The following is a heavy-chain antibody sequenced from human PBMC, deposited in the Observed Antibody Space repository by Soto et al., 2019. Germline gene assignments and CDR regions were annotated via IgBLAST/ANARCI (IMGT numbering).Heavy chain of an antibody. D-gene: IGHD3-22*01. CDR2: IYYSGST. J-gene: IGHJ4*02. Sequence: SETLSLTCTVSGGSISSSSYYWGWIRQPPGKGLEWIGSIYYSGSTYYNPSLKSRVTISVDTSKNQFSLKLSSVTAADTAVYYCAREIYDDYDSSRFDHWGQGTLVTVSS. CDR3: AREIYDDYDSSRFDH. V-gene: IGHV4-39*02. CDR1: GGSISSSSYY.